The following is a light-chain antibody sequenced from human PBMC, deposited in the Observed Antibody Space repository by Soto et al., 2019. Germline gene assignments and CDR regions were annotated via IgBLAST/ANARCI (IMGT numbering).Light chain of an antibody. V-gene: IGLV2-14*01. J-gene: IGLJ1*01. Sequence: QSVLTQPASVSGSPGQSITISCTGTSSDVGAYNYVSWYQQHPGKAPKLMIYEVSNRPSGVSHRFSGSKSDNTASLTISGLQTDDEADYYCSSYTSSSTYVFGTGTKVTVL. CDR2: EVS. CDR1: SSDVGAYNY. CDR3: SSYTSSSTYV.